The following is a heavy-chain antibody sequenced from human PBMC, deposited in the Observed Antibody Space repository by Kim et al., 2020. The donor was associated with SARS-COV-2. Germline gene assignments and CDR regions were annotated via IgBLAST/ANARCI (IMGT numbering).Heavy chain of an antibody. D-gene: IGHD3-22*01. CDR2: ISYDGSNK. V-gene: IGHV3-30*04. J-gene: IGHJ4*02. Sequence: GGSLRLSCAASGFTFSSYAMHWVRQAPGKGLEWVAVISYDGSNKYYADSVKGRFTISRDNSKNTLYLQMNSLRAEDTAVYYCARVGDDSSGYYFDYWGQG. CDR1: GFTFSSYA. CDR3: ARVGDDSSGYYFDY.